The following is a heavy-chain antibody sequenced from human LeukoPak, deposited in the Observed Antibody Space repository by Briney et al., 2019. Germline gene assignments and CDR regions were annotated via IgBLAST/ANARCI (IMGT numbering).Heavy chain of an antibody. CDR2: TTNKAHSYTT. Sequence: SGGSLRLSCAASGFTFSDHYMDWVRQAPGKGLEWVGRTTNKAHSYTTEYAASVEGRFTISRDDSKNSLYLQMNSLKTEDTAVYYCARRYCIGGNCRYSDYWGQGTLVTVSS. V-gene: IGHV3-72*01. D-gene: IGHD2-15*01. J-gene: IGHJ4*02. CDR3: ARRYCIGGNCRYSDY. CDR1: GFTFSDHY.